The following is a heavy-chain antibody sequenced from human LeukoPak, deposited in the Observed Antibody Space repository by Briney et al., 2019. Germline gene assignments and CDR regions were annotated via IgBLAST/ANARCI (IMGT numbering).Heavy chain of an antibody. J-gene: IGHJ4*02. D-gene: IGHD2-21*02. CDR2: ISGSGGST. CDR3: AKDGGGDPLWFDY. V-gene: IGHV3-23*01. Sequence: PGRSLRLSCAASGFTFSSYAMSWVRQAPGKGLEWVSAISGSGGSTYYADSVKGRFTISRDNSKNTLYLQMNSLRAEDTAVYYCAKDGGGDPLWFDYWGQGTLVTVSS. CDR1: GFTFSSYA.